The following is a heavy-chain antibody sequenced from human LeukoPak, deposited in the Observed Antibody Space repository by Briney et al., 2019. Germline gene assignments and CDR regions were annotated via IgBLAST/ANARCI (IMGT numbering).Heavy chain of an antibody. CDR3: VKGRRRGYAYGTLES. D-gene: IGHD5-18*01. Sequence: GGSLRLSCAASGFTFDYYTMYWVRQGPEKGLEWVSLISMDGVNTFYADSVKGRFTISRDNNKNSLYLQMNGVRTDDTGLYYCVKGRRRGYAYGTLESWGQGTLVTVSS. CDR2: ISMDGVNT. V-gene: IGHV3-43*01. J-gene: IGHJ4*02. CDR1: GFTFDYYT.